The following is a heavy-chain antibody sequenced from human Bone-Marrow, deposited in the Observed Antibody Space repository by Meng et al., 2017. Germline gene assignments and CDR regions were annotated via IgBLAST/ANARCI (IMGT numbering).Heavy chain of an antibody. Sequence: QVLLQQWGARLLKPSETLSRTCAVYGGSFSDYSWIWIRQPPGQGLEWIGEINHSGSTNYNPSLKSRVTISADTSKNQFSLRLSSVTAADTAVYYCARSRDLRPVDIWGQGAMVTVSS. CDR2: INHSGST. J-gene: IGHJ3*02. D-gene: IGHD5-24*01. CDR3: ARSRDLRPVDI. CDR1: GGSFSDYS. V-gene: IGHV4-34*01.